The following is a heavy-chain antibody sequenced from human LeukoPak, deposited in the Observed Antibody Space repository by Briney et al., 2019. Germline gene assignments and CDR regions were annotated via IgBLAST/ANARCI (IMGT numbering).Heavy chain of an antibody. CDR2: INHSGST. CDR1: GGSFSGYY. CDR3: ASRIAVAEGWFDP. D-gene: IGHD6-19*01. J-gene: IGHJ5*02. V-gene: IGHV4-34*01. Sequence: PSETLSLTCAVYGGSFSGYYWNWIRQPPGKGLEWIGEINHSGSTNYKPSPKSRVTISVDTSKNQFSLKLSSVTAADTAVYYCASRIAVAEGWFDPWGQGTLVTVSS.